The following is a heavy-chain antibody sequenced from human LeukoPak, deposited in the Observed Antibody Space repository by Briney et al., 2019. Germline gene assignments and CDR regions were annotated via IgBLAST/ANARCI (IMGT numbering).Heavy chain of an antibody. D-gene: IGHD5-18*01. V-gene: IGHV4-59*01. J-gene: IGHJ5*02. CDR1: GGSISSYY. CDR3: ASSTAMGSWVLNWFDP. CDR2: IYYSGST. Sequence: SETLSLTCTVSGGSISSYYWSWMRHPPGKGLVGSGYIYYSGSTNHNPSLKSRVTITVDTSKNHFSLKLSSVTAADTAVYYCASSTAMGSWVLNWFDPWGQGTLVTVSS.